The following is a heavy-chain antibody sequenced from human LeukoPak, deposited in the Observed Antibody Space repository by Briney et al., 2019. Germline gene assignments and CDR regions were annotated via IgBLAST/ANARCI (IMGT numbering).Heavy chain of an antibody. CDR1: GFTFSSYS. CDR3: ARERSWLPDY. Sequence: PGGSLRLSCAASGFTFSSYSVNWVRQAPGKGLEWVSSISSSSSYIYYADSVKGRFTISRDNAKNSLYLQMNSLRAEDTAVYYCARERSWLPDYWGQGTLVTVSS. CDR2: ISSSSSYI. J-gene: IGHJ4*02. D-gene: IGHD5-12*01. V-gene: IGHV3-21*01.